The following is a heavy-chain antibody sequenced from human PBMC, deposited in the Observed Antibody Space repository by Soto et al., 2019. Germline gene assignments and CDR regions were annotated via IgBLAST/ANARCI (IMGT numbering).Heavy chain of an antibody. CDR2: ISSSSSYI. Sequence: GGSLRLSCAASGFTFSSYSMNWVRQAPGKGLEWVSSISSSSSYIYYADSVKGRSTISRDNAKNSLYLQMNSLRAEDTAVYYCARDRSEYSSGWFDYWGQGTLVTVSS. CDR1: GFTFSSYS. D-gene: IGHD6-19*01. V-gene: IGHV3-21*01. J-gene: IGHJ4*02. CDR3: ARDRSEYSSGWFDY.